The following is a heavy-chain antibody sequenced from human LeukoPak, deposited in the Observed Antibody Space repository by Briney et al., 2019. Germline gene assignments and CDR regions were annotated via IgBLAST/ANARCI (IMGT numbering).Heavy chain of an antibody. D-gene: IGHD3-10*01. Sequence: SETLSLTCTVSGGSISSYYWNWMRQPPGKGRGWIGYIYYSGRTDYNPSLKSRATISVDTSKTQSSLRLSSVTAADTAVYYCAKSKGYGLVDIWGQGTMVTVPS. CDR1: GGSISSYY. CDR3: AKSKGYGLVDI. CDR2: IYYSGRT. V-gene: IGHV4-59*12. J-gene: IGHJ3*02.